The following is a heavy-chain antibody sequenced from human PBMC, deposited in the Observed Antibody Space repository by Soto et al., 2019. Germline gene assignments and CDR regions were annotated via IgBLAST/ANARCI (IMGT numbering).Heavy chain of an antibody. D-gene: IGHD6-13*01. CDR2: SIPIFGTA. J-gene: IGHJ4*02. V-gene: IGHV1-69*01. CDR1: GGTFSSYA. Sequence: QVQLVQSGAEVKKPGSSVKVSCKASGGTFSSYAISWVRQAPGQGLEWMGGSIPIFGTANYAQKFQGRVTMTADESTSPGDMELSSLSSEDTAVHYGAGWRARLSSSKYYYDYWGQGTLVTVSS. CDR3: AGWRARLSSSKYYYDY.